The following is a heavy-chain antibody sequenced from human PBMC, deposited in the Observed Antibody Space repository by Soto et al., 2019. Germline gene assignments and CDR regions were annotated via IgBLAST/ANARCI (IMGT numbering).Heavy chain of an antibody. CDR1: GGSFSGYY. CDR3: ERPARSGILTPSYYYYGMDV. J-gene: IGHJ6*02. V-gene: IGHV4-34*01. CDR2: INHSGST. D-gene: IGHD3-10*01. Sequence: SETLSLTCAVYGGSFSGYYWSWIRQPPGKGLEWIGEINHSGSTNYNPSLKSRVTISVDTSKNKFSLKLSSVTAADTAVYYCERPARSGILTPSYYYYGMDVWGQGTSVTVSS.